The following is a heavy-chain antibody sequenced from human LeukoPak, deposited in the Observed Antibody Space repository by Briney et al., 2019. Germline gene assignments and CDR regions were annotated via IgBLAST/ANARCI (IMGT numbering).Heavy chain of an antibody. V-gene: IGHV3-21*01. D-gene: IGHD1-1*01. CDR2: ISRSSSYI. CDR1: GFTFSSYV. CDR3: ARDGNGVAGTTWYFDY. J-gene: IGHJ4*02. Sequence: GGALRLSCAASGFTFSSYVMHWVRQAPGEGLEGVSSISRSSSYIYYADSVKGRLTISRDNAKNSLYLQMNSLRDEDTAVYYCARDGNGVAGTTWYFDYWGQGTLVTVSS.